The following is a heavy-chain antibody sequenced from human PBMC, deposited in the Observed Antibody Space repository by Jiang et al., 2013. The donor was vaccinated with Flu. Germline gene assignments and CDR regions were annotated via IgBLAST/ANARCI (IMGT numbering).Heavy chain of an antibody. CDR3: VSASGRPFDY. CDR2: IKSGADGLAT. J-gene: IGHJ4*02. CDR1: GFSFNKAW. D-gene: IGHD6-19*01. V-gene: IGHV3-15*01. Sequence: VQLVESGGGLVKPGGSLTLSCAVSGFSFNKAWMNWVRQAPGKGLEWLGRIKSGADGLATDYAAPVKGRFSISRDDSKNKVFLQMDSLKSEDTAVYYCVSASGRPFDYWGQGTLVTVSS.